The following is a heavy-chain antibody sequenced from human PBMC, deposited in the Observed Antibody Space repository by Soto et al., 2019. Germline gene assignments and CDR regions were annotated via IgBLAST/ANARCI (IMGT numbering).Heavy chain of an antibody. CDR3: ARETSYCTNGVCYTSVDY. CDR2: IHNSGST. J-gene: IGHJ4*02. D-gene: IGHD2-8*01. CDR1: GGSISSYY. V-gene: IGHV4-59*01. Sequence: SETLSLTCTVSGGSISSYYWSWIRQPPAKGLEWIGYIHNSGSTSKNPSLKSRVTISMDTSKNQFSLNLSSVTAADTAVYYCARETSYCTNGVCYTSVDYWGQGTLVTVAS.